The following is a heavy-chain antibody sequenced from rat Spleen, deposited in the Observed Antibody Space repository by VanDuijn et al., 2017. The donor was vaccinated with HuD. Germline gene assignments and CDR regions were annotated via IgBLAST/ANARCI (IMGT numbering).Heavy chain of an antibody. Sequence: EVQLVESGGGLVQPGRSLKLSCAASGFTFSDYNMAWVRQAPKKGLEWVATISSDGGRNFYRDSVKGRFTISRDDAKSTLYLQMDSLRSEDTATYHCARAGYLRDWYFDFWGPGAMVTVSS. CDR3: ARAGYLRDWYFDF. D-gene: IGHD2-2*01. V-gene: IGHV5-7*01. CDR2: ISSDGGRN. CDR1: GFTFSDYN. J-gene: IGHJ1*01.